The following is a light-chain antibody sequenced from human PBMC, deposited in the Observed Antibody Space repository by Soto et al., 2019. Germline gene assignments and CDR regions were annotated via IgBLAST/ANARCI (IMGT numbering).Light chain of an antibody. CDR2: EVS. Sequence: QSVLTQPASVSGSPGQSITISCTGTSSDIGDYNYVSWYQQHPGKVPKLMIYEVSNRPSGVSNRFSGSKSGNTASLTISGLQAEDEADYYCSSYTTSSTLVFGGGTKLTVL. J-gene: IGLJ3*02. V-gene: IGLV2-14*01. CDR3: SSYTTSSTLV. CDR1: SSDIGDYNY.